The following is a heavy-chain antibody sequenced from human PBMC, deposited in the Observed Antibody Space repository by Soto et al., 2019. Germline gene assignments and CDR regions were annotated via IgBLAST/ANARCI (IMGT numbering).Heavy chain of an antibody. CDR3: ARDEGFCSGGSCTGWFDP. D-gene: IGHD2-15*01. CDR2: SNPKGGAT. Sequence: QVQLVQSGAEVKRPGASVKVSCKASGYTFSNYFINWVRQAPGQGLEWVGVSNPKGGATTYAQKFQGRVNLTSDPSTNTIYMTLRSLTSADTAFYYCARDEGFCSGGSCTGWFDPWGQGTLVTVSS. V-gene: IGHV1-46*01. J-gene: IGHJ5*02. CDR1: GYTFSNYF.